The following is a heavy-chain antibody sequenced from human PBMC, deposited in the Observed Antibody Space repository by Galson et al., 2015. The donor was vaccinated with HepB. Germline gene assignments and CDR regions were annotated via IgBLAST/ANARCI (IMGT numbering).Heavy chain of an antibody. J-gene: IGHJ4*02. CDR3: ARGPLRKAAGMI. D-gene: IGHD6-13*01. CDR1: GLRINDYY. Sequence: SLRLSCAASGLRINDYYVSWIRQTPGKGLEWVSYISGSGGDIHDADSVKGRFTISRDNVKNSVYLQMNSLRDDDTAVYYCARGPLRKAAGMIWGQGTLVTVSS. V-gene: IGHV3-11*01. CDR2: ISGSGGDI.